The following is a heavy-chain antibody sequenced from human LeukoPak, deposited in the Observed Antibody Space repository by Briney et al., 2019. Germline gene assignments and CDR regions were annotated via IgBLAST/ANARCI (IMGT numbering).Heavy chain of an antibody. CDR2: INHSGST. D-gene: IGHD3-9*01. J-gene: IGHJ5*02. V-gene: IGHV4-34*01. CDR1: GGSFNGYY. CDR3: ARLDILRYFDWSAWFDP. Sequence: SETLSLTCAVYGGSFNGYYWSWIRQPPGKGLEWIGEINHSGSTKYNPSLKSRVTISVDTSKNQFSLKLSSVTAADTAVYYCARLDILRYFDWSAWFDPWGQGTLVTVSS.